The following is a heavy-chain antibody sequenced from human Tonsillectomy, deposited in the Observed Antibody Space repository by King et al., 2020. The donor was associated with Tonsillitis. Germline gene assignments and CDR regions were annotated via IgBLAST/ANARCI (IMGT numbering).Heavy chain of an antibody. J-gene: IGHJ2*01. D-gene: IGHD6-13*01. V-gene: IGHV3-23*04. CDR3: TKRVYLDSSSYRDWFFDL. CDR2: ISGNGGST. CDR1: GISFSSYA. Sequence: VQLVESGGGLVQPGGSLRLSCAASGISFSSYAMSWVRQAPGKGLEWVSGISGNGGSTHYADSVKGRFSISRDNSKNTLYLQMNSLRAEYTAIYYCTKRVYLDSSSYRDWFFDLWGRGTLVTVSS.